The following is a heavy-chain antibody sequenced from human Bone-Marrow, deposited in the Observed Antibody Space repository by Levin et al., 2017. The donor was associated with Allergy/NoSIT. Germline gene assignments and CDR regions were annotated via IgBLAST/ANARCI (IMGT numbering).Heavy chain of an antibody. J-gene: IGHJ6*02. D-gene: IGHD6-6*01. Sequence: GGSLRLSCAASGFTFNEYAMHWVRQVPGKGLEWVSGISWKSGNIGYADSVKGRFAISRDNAKNSLYLLMNSLRVEDTALYYCVKDRAGGDYSSSAGVGYGMDVRGQGTTVTVSS. CDR2: ISWKSGNI. CDR3: VKDRAGGDYSSSAGVGYGMDV. V-gene: IGHV3-9*01. CDR1: GFTFNEYA.